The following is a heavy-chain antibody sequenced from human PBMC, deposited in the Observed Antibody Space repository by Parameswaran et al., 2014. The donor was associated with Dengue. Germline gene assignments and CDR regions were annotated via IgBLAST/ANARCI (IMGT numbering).Heavy chain of an antibody. Sequence: WIRQPPGKGLEFVSYISSSSSMIYYADSVKGRFTISRDNAKNSLYLQMSSLRAEDTAVYYCARDRGRYYDTLPAFDYWGQGTLVTVSS. D-gene: IGHD3-16*01. J-gene: IGHJ4*02. V-gene: IGHV3-48*04. CDR3: ARDRGRYYDTLPAFDY. CDR2: ISSSSSMI.